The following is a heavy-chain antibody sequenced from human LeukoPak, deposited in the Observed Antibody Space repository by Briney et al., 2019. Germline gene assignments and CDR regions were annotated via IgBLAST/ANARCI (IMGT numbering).Heavy chain of an antibody. V-gene: IGHV1-46*01. J-gene: IGHJ4*02. CDR2: INPSGGST. Sequence: GASVKVSCKASGYTFTSYYMHWVRRAPGQGLEWMGIINPSGGSTSYAQKFQGRVTMTRDTSTSTVYMELSSLRSEDTAVYYCVRDTIFGVVMTYYFDYWGQGTLVTVSS. D-gene: IGHD3-3*01. CDR3: VRDTIFGVVMTYYFDY. CDR1: GYTFTSYY.